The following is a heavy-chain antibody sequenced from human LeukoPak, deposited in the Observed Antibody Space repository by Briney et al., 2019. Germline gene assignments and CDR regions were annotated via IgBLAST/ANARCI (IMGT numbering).Heavy chain of an antibody. CDR1: GGSFSGYY. Sequence: SETLSLTXAVYGGSFSGYYWSWIRQPPGKGVEWIGEINHSGSTNYNPSLKSRVTISVDTSKNQFSLKLSSVTAADTAVYYCARGRAYYDFWSGYPRFDYWGQGTLVTVSS. CDR2: INHSGST. V-gene: IGHV4-34*01. J-gene: IGHJ4*02. D-gene: IGHD3-3*01. CDR3: ARGRAYYDFWSGYPRFDY.